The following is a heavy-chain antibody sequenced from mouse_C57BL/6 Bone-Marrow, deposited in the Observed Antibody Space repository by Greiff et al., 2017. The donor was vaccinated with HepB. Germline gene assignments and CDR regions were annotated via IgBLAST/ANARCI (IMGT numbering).Heavy chain of an antibody. J-gene: IGHJ4*01. CDR3: ARGAVYTAMDY. Sequence: EVKLQESGPGLVKPSQSLSLTCSVTGYSITSGYYWNWIRQFPGNKLEWMGYISYDGSNNYNPSLKNRISITRDTSKNQFFLKLNSVTTEDTATYYCARGAVYTAMDYWGQGTSVTVSS. CDR1: GYSITSGYY. D-gene: IGHD2-1*01. CDR2: ISYDGSN. V-gene: IGHV3-6*01.